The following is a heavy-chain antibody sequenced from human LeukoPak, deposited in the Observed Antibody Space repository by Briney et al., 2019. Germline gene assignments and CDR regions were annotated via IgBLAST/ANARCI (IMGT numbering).Heavy chain of an antibody. CDR3: ARDPPIGGADVFDI. D-gene: IGHD3-10*01. Sequence: ASVKLSCKAAGYTFTGYYMHWVRQAPGQGLEWMGWIYPNSGGTNYAQKCQGRVTMTRDTSISTAYMELSRLTSDDTAVYYCARDPPIGGADVFDIWGQGTMVTVSS. CDR1: GYTFTGYY. CDR2: IYPNSGGT. J-gene: IGHJ3*02. V-gene: IGHV1-2*02.